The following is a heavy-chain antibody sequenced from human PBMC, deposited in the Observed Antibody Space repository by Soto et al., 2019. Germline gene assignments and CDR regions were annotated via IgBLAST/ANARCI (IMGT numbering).Heavy chain of an antibody. Sequence: ASVKVSCKASGYTFTSYAMHWVRQAPGQRLEWMGWINAGNGNTKYSRKFQDRVTITRDTSASTAYMELSSLRSEDTAVYYCARVTGSSGWYSGDAFDIWGQGTMVTVSS. CDR1: GYTFTSYA. J-gene: IGHJ3*02. D-gene: IGHD6-19*01. CDR2: INAGNGNT. CDR3: ARVTGSSGWYSGDAFDI. V-gene: IGHV1-3*01.